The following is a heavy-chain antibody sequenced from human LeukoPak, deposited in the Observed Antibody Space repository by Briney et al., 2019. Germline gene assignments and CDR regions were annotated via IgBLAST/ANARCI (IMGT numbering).Heavy chain of an antibody. CDR2: IYPGDSDT. Sequence: GESLKVSCKGSGYSFTSYWIGWVRQMPGKGLEWMGIIYPGDSDTRYSPSFQGQVTISADKSISTAYLQWSSLKASDTAMYYCAGRDARTYYYDSKPDDAFDIWGQGTMVTVSS. CDR1: GYSFTSYW. J-gene: IGHJ3*02. D-gene: IGHD3-22*01. V-gene: IGHV5-51*01. CDR3: AGRDARTYYYDSKPDDAFDI.